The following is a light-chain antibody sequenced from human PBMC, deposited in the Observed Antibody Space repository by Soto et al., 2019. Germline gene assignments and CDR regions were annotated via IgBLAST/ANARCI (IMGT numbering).Light chain of an antibody. J-gene: IGLJ3*02. V-gene: IGLV1-44*01. CDR1: SSNFAVNT. CDR2: STN. CDR3: ASWDDTLHAWV. Sequence: QSVLTQPPSASGTPGVRVTISCSGSSSNFAVNTVNWYQQVPGTAPKLLIYSTNQRPSGVPDRISGSRSGTSASLAISGLQSEDEADYYYASWDDTLHAWVFGGGTKVTVL.